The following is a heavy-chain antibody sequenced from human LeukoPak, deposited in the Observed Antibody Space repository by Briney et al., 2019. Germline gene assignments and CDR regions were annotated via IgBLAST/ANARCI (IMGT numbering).Heavy chain of an antibody. CDR3: EKGVTYHYDSGSVKWFDP. J-gene: IGHJ5*02. V-gene: IGHV3-9*01. CDR1: GFTFDDYA. Sequence: QPGRSLRLSCAASGFTFDDYAMHWVRQAPGKGLEWVSGISWKSDSIGYADSVKGRFTISRDNAKKSLYLLMNSLRAEDTALYYCEKGVTYHYDSGSVKWFDPWGQGTLVTVSS. D-gene: IGHD3-10*01. CDR2: ISWKSDSI.